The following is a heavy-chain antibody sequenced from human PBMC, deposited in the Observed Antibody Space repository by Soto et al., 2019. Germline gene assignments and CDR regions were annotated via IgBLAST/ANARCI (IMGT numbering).Heavy chain of an antibody. J-gene: IGHJ4*02. CDR2: INYSGST. V-gene: IGHV4-34*01. Sequence: TSETLSLTCAVYGGSFSGYYWSWIRQPPGKGLEWIGEINYSGSTNYNPSLKSRVTISVDTSKNQFSLKLTSVTAADTAVYYCARGQSNSAWALFDYWGQGTLVTVSS. CDR3: ARGQSNSAWALFDY. CDR1: GGSFSGYY. D-gene: IGHD6-19*01.